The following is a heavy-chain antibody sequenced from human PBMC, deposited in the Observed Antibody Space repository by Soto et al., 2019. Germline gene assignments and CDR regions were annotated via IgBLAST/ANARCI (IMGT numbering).Heavy chain of an antibody. V-gene: IGHV3-23*01. J-gene: IGHJ6*02. CDR1: GFTFSSYA. CDR3: AKLLNDIVVVPAAIYYYYGMDV. D-gene: IGHD2-2*01. Sequence: EVQVLESEGGLVQPGGSLRLSCAASGFTFSSYAMSWVRQAPGKGLEWVSTIIGSGGSTFYADSVKGRFTISRDNSKHTLYLQMNSLRAEGTAVYYCAKLLNDIVVVPAAIYYYYGMDVWGQGTTVTVSS. CDR2: IIGSGGST.